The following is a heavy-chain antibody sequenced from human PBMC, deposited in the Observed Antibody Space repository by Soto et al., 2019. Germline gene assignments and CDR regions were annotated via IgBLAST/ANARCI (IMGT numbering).Heavy chain of an antibody. CDR3: ARESGKFSLDN. D-gene: IGHD1-26*01. CDR1: GGSISSSHW. J-gene: IGHJ4*02. CDR2: IFHTGSA. V-gene: IGHV4-4*02. Sequence: QVQLQESGPGLVKPSGTLSLTCAVSGGSISSSHWWTWVRQSPGKGLEWIGEIFHTGSANSNPSFESRVTISVDESTSQISLHLSSVTAAVTAVYYCARESGKFSLDNWGQGTLVTVSS.